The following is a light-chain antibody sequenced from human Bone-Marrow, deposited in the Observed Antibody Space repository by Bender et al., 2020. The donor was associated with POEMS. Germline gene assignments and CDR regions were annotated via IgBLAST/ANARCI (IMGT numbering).Light chain of an antibody. CDR3: VAWDDSQSVWV. CDR2: GLS. V-gene: IGLV2-11*01. Sequence: QSALTQPRSVSGSPGQSVTISCTGTSSDVGSYNYVSCYQHHPGKAPKLILYGLSQRPSGVPDRFSGSKSGTSASLAISGVGSEDEADYYCVAWDDSQSVWVFGGGTKLTVL. CDR1: SSDVGSYNY. J-gene: IGLJ3*02.